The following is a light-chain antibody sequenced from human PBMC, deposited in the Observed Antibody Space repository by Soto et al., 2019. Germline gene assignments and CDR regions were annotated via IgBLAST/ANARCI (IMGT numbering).Light chain of an antibody. J-gene: IGLJ1*01. CDR3: CSYPGGSTHYV. CDR1: SSDIGRYNL. CDR2: EVS. V-gene: IGLV2-23*02. Sequence: QSALTQPASESGSPGQSMTISCTGTSSDIGRYNLVSWYQQHPGKAPKLMICEVSKRPSGVSVLFSGSKSGHTASLTISGLQAEDEADYYCCSYPGGSTHYVFGVRTKVTVL.